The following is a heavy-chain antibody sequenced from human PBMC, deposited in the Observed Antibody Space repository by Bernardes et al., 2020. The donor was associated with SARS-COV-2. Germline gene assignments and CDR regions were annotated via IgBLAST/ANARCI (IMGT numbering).Heavy chain of an antibody. J-gene: IGHJ6*02. V-gene: IGHV3-11*01. CDR1: GFTFRDYY. D-gene: IGHD5-18*01. CDR3: ARDTAMVKANYYYYGMDV. Sequence: GGSLRLSCAASGFTFRDYYMSWIRQAPGKGLEWVSYISSSGSTIYYADSVKGRFTISRDNAKNSLYLQMNSLRAEDTAVYYCARDTAMVKANYYYYGMDVWGQGTTVTVSS. CDR2: ISSSGSTI.